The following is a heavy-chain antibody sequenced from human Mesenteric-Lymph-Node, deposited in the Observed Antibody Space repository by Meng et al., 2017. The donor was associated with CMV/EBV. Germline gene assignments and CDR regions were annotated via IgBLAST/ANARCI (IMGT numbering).Heavy chain of an antibody. CDR3: GRGQQTFDP. V-gene: IGHV1-2*06. CDR1: GYSFTGYS. D-gene: IGHD1-1*01. J-gene: IGHJ5*02. Sequence: QVQLVQSGAEVKKPGAVVKVSCKASGYSFTGYSIHWVRQAPGQGLEWMGRISPNPGDTIYEENFQGRVTMTRDTSINTAYMELSSLTSDDTAVYYCGRGQQTFDPWGQGTLVTVSS. CDR2: ISPNPGDT.